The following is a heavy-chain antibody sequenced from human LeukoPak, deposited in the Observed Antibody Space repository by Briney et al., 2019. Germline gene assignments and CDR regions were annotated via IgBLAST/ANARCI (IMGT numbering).Heavy chain of an antibody. CDR1: GGSISSSSYY. V-gene: IGHV4-39*01. CDR2: IYYSGST. J-gene: IGHJ2*01. Sequence: SETLSLTCTVSGGSISSSSYYWGWIRQPPGKGLEWIGSIYYSGSTYYNPSLKSRVTISVDTSKNQFSLKLSSVTAAGTAVYYCARQYSDILTGYHRGELYWYFDLWGRGTLVTVSS. D-gene: IGHD3-9*01. CDR3: ARQYSDILTGYHRGELYWYFDL.